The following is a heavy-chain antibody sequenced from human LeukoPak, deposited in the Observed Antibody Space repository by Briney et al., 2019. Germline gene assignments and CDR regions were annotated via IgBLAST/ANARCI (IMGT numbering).Heavy chain of an antibody. CDR3: ARETSPTLGSSFDY. CDR2: INPDGGNT. V-gene: IGHV1-46*01. J-gene: IGHJ4*02. D-gene: IGHD3-16*01. CDR1: GYTFTNSY. Sequence: ASVKVSCKASGYTFTNSYIHWVRQAPGQVLEWMGLINPDGGNTNYAQNFQGRVTLTRDMSTSTVYMELSSLRSEDTAVYYCARETSPTLGSSFDYWGQGTLVTVSS.